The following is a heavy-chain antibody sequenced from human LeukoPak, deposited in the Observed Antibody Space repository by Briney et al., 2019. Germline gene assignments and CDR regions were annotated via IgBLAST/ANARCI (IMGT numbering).Heavy chain of an antibody. D-gene: IGHD6-19*01. J-gene: IGHJ4*02. V-gene: IGHV3-15*01. CDR3: TPSIAVAGSLDY. CDR1: GFTFSNDW. Sequence: PGGSLRLSCAASGFTFSNDWMSWVRQAPGKGLEWVGRIKSKTDGGTTDYAAPVKGRFTISRDDSKNTLNLQMNSLKTEDTAVYYCTPSIAVAGSLDYWGQGTLVTVSS. CDR2: IKSKTDGGTT.